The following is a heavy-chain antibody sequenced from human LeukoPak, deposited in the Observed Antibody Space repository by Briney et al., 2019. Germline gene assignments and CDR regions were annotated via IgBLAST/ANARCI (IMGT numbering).Heavy chain of an antibody. CDR2: MNHRGTH. CDR3: ARTIVGPGTSYFDQ. V-gene: IGHV4-34*01. J-gene: IGHJ4*02. D-gene: IGHD1-26*01. CDR1: GGSFSDDY. Sequence: SETLSLTCAVYGGSFSDDYWNWIRQPPGKGLEWLGEMNHRGTHEYNPSFKSRVTMSVDTSKNEFSLRLTSVTAADTAVYYCARTIVGPGTSYFDQWGQGTLVTVSS.